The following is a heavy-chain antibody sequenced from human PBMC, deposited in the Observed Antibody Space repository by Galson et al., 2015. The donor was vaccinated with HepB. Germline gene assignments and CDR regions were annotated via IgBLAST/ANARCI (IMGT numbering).Heavy chain of an antibody. CDR1: GYTFTNYA. V-gene: IGHV1-3*01. CDR3: ASRGRSAAAGMGY. Sequence: SVKVSCKASGYTFTNYAMHWVRQAPGQRPEWMGWINAGNGNTKYSQKFQGRVTITRDTSASTAYMELSSLRSEDTAVYYCASRGRSAAAGMGYWGQGTLVTASS. J-gene: IGHJ4*02. D-gene: IGHD6-13*01. CDR2: INAGNGNT.